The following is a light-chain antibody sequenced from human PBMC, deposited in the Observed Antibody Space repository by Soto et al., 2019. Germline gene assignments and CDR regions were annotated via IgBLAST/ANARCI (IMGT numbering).Light chain of an antibody. CDR1: QSVNSN. V-gene: IGKV3-15*01. J-gene: IGKJ1*01. CDR2: GAS. CDR3: QQYNNWPWA. Sequence: EIVMTQSPATLSASPGERATLSCRASQSVNSNLAWYQQKPGQAPRLLIYGASTRATGIPARFSGSGSGTEFTLTISSLQSEDFAIYYCQQYNNWPWAFGQGTKVEIK.